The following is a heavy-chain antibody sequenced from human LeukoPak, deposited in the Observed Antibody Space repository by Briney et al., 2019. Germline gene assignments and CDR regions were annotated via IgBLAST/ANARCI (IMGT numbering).Heavy chain of an antibody. Sequence: PSETLSLTCAVHGGSFSGYYWSWIRQPPGKGLEWIGEINHSGSTNYNPSLKSRVTISVDTSKNQFSLKLSSVTAADTAVYYCARAVGGAAAELFDYWGQGTLVTVSS. V-gene: IGHV4-34*01. CDR3: ARAVGGAAAELFDY. CDR2: INHSGST. J-gene: IGHJ4*02. CDR1: GGSFSGYY. D-gene: IGHD6-13*01.